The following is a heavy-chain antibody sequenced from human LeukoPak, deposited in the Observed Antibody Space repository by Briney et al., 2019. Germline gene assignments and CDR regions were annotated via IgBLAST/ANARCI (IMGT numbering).Heavy chain of an antibody. V-gene: IGHV4-34*01. CDR3: ARVTASGYLDY. Sequence: SETLSLTCAVYGGSFSGYYWSWIRQPPGKGLEWIGEINHSGSTNYNPSLKSRVTISVDTSKNQCSLNLSPVTAADTAVYYCARVTASGYLDYWGQGTLVTVSS. CDR1: GGSFSGYY. J-gene: IGHJ4*02. CDR2: INHSGST. D-gene: IGHD3-3*01.